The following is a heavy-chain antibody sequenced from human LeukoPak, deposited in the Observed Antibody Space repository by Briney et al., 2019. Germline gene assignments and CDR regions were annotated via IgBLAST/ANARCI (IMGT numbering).Heavy chain of an antibody. CDR1: GFTFSSYS. D-gene: IGHD6-13*01. Sequence: GGSLRLSCAASGFTFSSYSMNWVRQAPGKRLEWVSSISSSSSYIYYADSVKGRFTISRDNAKNSLYLQMNSLRAEDTAVYYCARDPTSIAAAGNAFDTWGQGTMVTVSS. V-gene: IGHV3-21*01. CDR2: ISSSSSYI. CDR3: ARDPTSIAAAGNAFDT. J-gene: IGHJ3*02.